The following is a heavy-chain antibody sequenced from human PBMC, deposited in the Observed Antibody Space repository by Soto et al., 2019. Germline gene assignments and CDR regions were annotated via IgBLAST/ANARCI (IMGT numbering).Heavy chain of an antibody. CDR3: ATRITVFGLLIPPFDP. Sequence: SETLSLTCAVYGGSVNGYYWNWIRQPPGKGLEWIGEINHTGGTHYNPSLKSRVTVSVDTSKNQFSLRLSSVTAADTAIYYCATRITVFGLLIPPFDPWGQGTQVTVSS. D-gene: IGHD3-3*01. CDR2: INHTGGT. J-gene: IGHJ5*02. CDR1: GGSVNGYY. V-gene: IGHV4-34*01.